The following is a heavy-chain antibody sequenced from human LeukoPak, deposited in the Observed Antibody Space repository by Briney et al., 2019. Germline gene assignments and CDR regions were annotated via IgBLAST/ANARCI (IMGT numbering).Heavy chain of an antibody. Sequence: SETLSLTCTVSGGSISSSSYYWGWIRQPPGKGLEWIGYIYYIGNTFYNPSLKSRVTISVDTSKNQFSLKLSSVTAADTAVYYCASAYCGGDCAPYWYFDLWGRGTLVTVSS. CDR3: ASAYCGGDCAPYWYFDL. CDR1: GGSISSSSYY. J-gene: IGHJ2*01. V-gene: IGHV4-30-4*08. D-gene: IGHD2-21*02. CDR2: IYYIGNT.